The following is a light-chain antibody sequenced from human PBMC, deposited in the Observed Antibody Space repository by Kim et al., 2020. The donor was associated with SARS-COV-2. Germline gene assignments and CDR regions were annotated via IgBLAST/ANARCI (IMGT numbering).Light chain of an antibody. Sequence: PGQSITISCTGTSSDVGGYNHVSWYQQPPGKAPKLMIYDVSKRPSVVSNRFSGSKSGNTASLTISGLQAEDEAYYYCSSYTSSSSLFGGGTQLTVL. CDR2: DVS. V-gene: IGLV2-14*04. CDR3: SSYTSSSSL. J-gene: IGLJ3*02. CDR1: SSDVGGYNH.